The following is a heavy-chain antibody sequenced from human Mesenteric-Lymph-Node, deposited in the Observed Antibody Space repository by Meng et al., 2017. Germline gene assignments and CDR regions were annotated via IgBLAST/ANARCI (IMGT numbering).Heavy chain of an antibody. CDR1: GGYISSSNW. J-gene: IGHJ5*02. D-gene: IGHD4-17*01. Sequence: QAQVEESGPGLVKPAGTLSLTCAVSGGYISSSNWWSWVRQPPGKGLEWIGEIYHSGSTNYNPSLKSRVTISVDKSKNQFSLTLTSVTAADTAVYYCARANGDYDVTWFDPWGQGTLVTVSS. CDR3: ARANGDYDVTWFDP. V-gene: IGHV4-4*02. CDR2: IYHSGST.